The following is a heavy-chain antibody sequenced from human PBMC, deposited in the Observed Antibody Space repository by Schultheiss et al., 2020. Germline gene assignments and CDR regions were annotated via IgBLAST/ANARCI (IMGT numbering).Heavy chain of an antibody. J-gene: IGHJ5*02. V-gene: IGHV4-39*01. CDR2: MFHSGST. D-gene: IGHD3-10*01. Sequence: SETLSLTCTVSGGSISSSSYYWAWIRQPPGKGPEWIVSMFHSGSTYFNASLESRVTMSVDTSKNQISLRLNSVTAADTAVYYCARHGLGVAASGSGWFDPWGPGTLVTVSS. CDR1: GGSISSSSYY. CDR3: ARHGLGVAASGSGWFDP.